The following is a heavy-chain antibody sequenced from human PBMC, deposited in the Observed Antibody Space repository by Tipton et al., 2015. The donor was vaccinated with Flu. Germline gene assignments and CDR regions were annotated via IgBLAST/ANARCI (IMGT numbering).Heavy chain of an antibody. CDR1: GFTFSTYW. Sequence: SLRLSCAASGFTFSTYWMTWVRQAPGKGLEWVANLWFDGSNEYYVDSVKGRFTVSRDNSKNTLFLQMNSVRVEDTAVYYCAREIGEHYFDYWGQGTLVTVAS. D-gene: IGHD3-16*01. J-gene: IGHJ4*02. CDR3: AREIGEHYFDY. CDR2: LWFDGSNE. V-gene: IGHV3-33*08.